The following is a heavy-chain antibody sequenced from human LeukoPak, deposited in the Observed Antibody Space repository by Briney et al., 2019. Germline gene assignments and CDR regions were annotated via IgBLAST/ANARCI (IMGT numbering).Heavy chain of an antibody. J-gene: IGHJ1*01. D-gene: IGHD2-15*01. CDR3: ARGRCSGGSCYKGHFQH. CDR1: GGSFSGYH. V-gene: IGHV4-34*01. Sequence: SETLSLTCAVYGGSFSGYHWSWIRQPPGKGLEWIGEINHSGSTNYNPSLKSRVTISVDTSKNQFSLKLSSVTAADTAVYYCARGRCSGGSCYKGHFQHWGQGTLVTVSS. CDR2: INHSGST.